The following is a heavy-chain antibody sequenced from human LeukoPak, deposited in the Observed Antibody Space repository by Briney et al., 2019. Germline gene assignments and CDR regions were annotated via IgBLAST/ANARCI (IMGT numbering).Heavy chain of an antibody. CDR1: GFTFSSYE. CDR2: ISYDGSNK. J-gene: IGHJ4*02. Sequence: PGGSLRLSCAASGFTFSSYEMNWVRQAPGKGLEWVAVISYDGSNKYYADSVKGRFTISRDNSKNTLYLQMNSLRAEDTAVYYCARDLLARFNIVVVPAAMGYWGQGTLVTVSS. D-gene: IGHD2-2*01. V-gene: IGHV3-30*04. CDR3: ARDLLARFNIVVVPAAMGY.